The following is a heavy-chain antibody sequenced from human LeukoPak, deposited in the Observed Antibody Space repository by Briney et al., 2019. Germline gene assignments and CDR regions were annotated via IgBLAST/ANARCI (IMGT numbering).Heavy chain of an antibody. CDR3: ARAFMIVERDWFDP. CDR1: GYTFSCYY. J-gene: IGHJ5*02. V-gene: IGHV1-2*02. CDR2: INPNSGGT. D-gene: IGHD3-22*01. Sequence: GASVKVSCKASGYTFSCYYMHWVRQAPGQGLEWMGWINPNSGGTNYAQKFQGRVTMTRDTSISTAYMELSRLRSDDTAVYYCARAFMIVERDWFDPWGQGTLVTVSS.